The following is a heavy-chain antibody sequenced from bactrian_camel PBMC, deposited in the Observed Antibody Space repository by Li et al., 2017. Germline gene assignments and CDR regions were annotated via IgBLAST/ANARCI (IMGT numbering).Heavy chain of an antibody. CDR1: GYSYRSNC. Sequence: HVQLVESGGGSVETGGSLRLSCASSGYSYRSNCLAWFRQGPEKAREGVAIIDKNGSVTYADSVKDRFTVSQDNAKNTLYLQMNSLKPADTAMYYCAARSWPACTWVGRTYNYWGQGT. CDR3: AARSWPACTWVGRTYNY. V-gene: IGHV3S53*01. CDR2: IDKNGSV. J-gene: IGHJ4*01. D-gene: IGHD1*01.